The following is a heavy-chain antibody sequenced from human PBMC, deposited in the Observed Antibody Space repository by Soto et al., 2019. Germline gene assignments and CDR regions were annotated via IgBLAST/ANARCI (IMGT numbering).Heavy chain of an antibody. CDR2: IYYSGST. CDR3: ASDSYGSLGLDY. J-gene: IGHJ4*02. V-gene: IGHV4-31*03. Sequence: PSETLSLTCTVSGGSISSGGYYWSWIRQHPGKGLEWIGYIYYSGSTYYNPSLKSRVTISVDTSKNQFSLKLSSVTAAATAVYYCASDSYGSLGLDYWGQGPLVTVSS. CDR1: GGSISSGGYY. D-gene: IGHD5-18*01.